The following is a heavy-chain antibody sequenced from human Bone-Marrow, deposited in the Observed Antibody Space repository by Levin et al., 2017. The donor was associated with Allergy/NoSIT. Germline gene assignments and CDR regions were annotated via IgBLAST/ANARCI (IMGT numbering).Heavy chain of an antibody. J-gene: IGHJ3*02. D-gene: IGHD2-21*02. CDR3: ARGNAFRDCGADCFSNGFDI. V-gene: IGHV3-30*04. CDR1: GFRFSGYA. CDR2: ISFDGKKR. Sequence: GGSLRLSCAASGFRFSGYALHWVRQAPGKGLEWVAVISFDGKKRYYAESVKGRFTISRDNSKKMVFLQMNSLQKEDTSKYFCARGNAFRDCGADCFSNGFDIWGQGTVVAVSS.